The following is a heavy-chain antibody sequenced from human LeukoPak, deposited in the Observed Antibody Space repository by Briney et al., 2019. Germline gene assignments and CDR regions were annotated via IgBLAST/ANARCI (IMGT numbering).Heavy chain of an antibody. D-gene: IGHD5/OR15-5a*01. J-gene: IGHJ6*02. Sequence: ASVKVSCKASGYTFTGYYMHWVRQAPGQGLEWMGRINPNSGGTNYAQKFQGRVTMTRDTSISTAYMELSRLRSEDTAVYYCARELRSTYYYYYGMDVWGQGTTVTVSS. CDR3: ARELRSTYYYYYGMDV. CDR1: GYTFTGYY. CDR2: INPNSGGT. V-gene: IGHV1-2*06.